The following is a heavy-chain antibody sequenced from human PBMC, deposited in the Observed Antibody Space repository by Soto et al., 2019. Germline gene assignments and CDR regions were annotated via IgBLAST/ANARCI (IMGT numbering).Heavy chain of an antibody. CDR1: VYTFASYG. CDR2: ISAYHGNT. CDR3: ARPGQAPNHLDI. V-gene: IGHV1-18*01. Sequence: ALVNGSCKASVYTFASYGVGYVPHAPGQGLEWMGWISAYHGNTNYAQKLQGRVTMTTDTSTSTAYMELRSLRSDDTAVYYCARPGQAPNHLDIWGQGTMVTVSS. J-gene: IGHJ3*02.